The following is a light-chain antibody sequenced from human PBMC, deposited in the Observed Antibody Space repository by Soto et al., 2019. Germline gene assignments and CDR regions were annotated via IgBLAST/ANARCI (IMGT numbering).Light chain of an antibody. CDR2: GAS. CDR3: QQYGSSPLT. J-gene: IGKJ4*01. Sequence: EIVLTQSPGTLSLSPGERATLSCRASQSVSSSFLAWYQQKPGQAPRFLIYGASSRATGIPGRFSGSGSGTDFTLTNSRLEPEDVAVYYCQQYGSSPLTFGGGTKVEIK. V-gene: IGKV3-20*01. CDR1: QSVSSSF.